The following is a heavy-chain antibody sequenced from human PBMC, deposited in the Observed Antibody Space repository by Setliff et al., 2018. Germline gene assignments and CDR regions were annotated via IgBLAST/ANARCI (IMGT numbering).Heavy chain of an antibody. J-gene: IGHJ3*02. CDR1: GGSISSGGYY. CDR2: IYYSGST. Sequence: SETLSLTCTVSGGSISSGGYYWSWIRQHPGKGLEWIGYIYYSGSTYYNPSLKSRVTISVDTSKNQFSLKLSSVTAADTAVYYCARDRRIVGARHAFDIWGQGTMATVSS. CDR3: ARDRRIVGARHAFDI. D-gene: IGHD1-26*01. V-gene: IGHV4-31*03.